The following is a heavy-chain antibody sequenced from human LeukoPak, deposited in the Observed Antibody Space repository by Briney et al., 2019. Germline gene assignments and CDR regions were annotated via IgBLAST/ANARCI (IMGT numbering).Heavy chain of an antibody. J-gene: IGHJ5*02. CDR1: GITLSNYG. CDR2: ISGSGGST. V-gene: IGHV3-23*01. D-gene: IGHD1-26*01. CDR3: AKDSEDWFDP. Sequence: GGSLRLSCAVSGITLSNYGMSWVRQAPGKGLEWVSAISGSGGSTYYADSVKGRFTISRDNSKNTLYLQMNSLRAEDTAVYYCAKDSEDWFDPWGQGTLVTVSS.